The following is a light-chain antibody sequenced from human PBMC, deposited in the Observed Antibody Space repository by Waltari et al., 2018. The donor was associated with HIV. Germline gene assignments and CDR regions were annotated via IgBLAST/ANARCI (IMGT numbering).Light chain of an antibody. J-gene: IGKJ1*01. Sequence: DIQMTQSPASLSASGGDRVTITCRASQIISTYLNWYQVKPGKAPKLLIYAASSLQSGIPRRFSGSESGTDFTLTVSSLQPEDFAIYFCQQSYSIPWTFGQGTKVEMK. CDR2: AAS. CDR3: QQSYSIPWT. CDR1: QIISTY. V-gene: IGKV1-39*01.